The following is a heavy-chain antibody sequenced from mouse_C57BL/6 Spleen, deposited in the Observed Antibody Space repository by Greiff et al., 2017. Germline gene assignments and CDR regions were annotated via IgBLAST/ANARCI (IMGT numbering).Heavy chain of an antibody. J-gene: IGHJ1*03. CDR3: ARLDYYGSSYEGYFDV. CDR1: GYSFTDYN. V-gene: IGHV1-39*01. CDR2: INPNYGTT. Sequence: QLQQSGPELVKPGASVKISCKASGYSFTDYNMNWVKQSNGKSLEWIGVINPNYGTTSYNQKFKGKATLTVDQSSSTAYMQLNSLTSEDSAVYYCARLDYYGSSYEGYFDVWGTGTTVTVSS. D-gene: IGHD1-1*01.